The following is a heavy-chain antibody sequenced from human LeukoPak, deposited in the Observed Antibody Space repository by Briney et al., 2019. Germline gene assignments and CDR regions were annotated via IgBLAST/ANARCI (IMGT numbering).Heavy chain of an antibody. CDR3: ARGRGMYYYDSSIDP. V-gene: IGHV4-34*01. CDR1: GGSFSGYY. D-gene: IGHD3-22*01. Sequence: SETLSLTCAVYGGSFSGYYWSWIRQPPGKGLEWIGEINHSGSTNYNPSLKSRVTISVDTSKNQFSLKLSSVTAADTAVYYCARGRGMYYYDSSIDPWGQGTLVTVSS. J-gene: IGHJ5*02. CDR2: INHSGST.